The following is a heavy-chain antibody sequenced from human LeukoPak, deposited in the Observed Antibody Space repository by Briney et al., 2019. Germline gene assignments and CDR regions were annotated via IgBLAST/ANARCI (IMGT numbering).Heavy chain of an antibody. V-gene: IGHV4-59*12. CDR3: ARAVTRSCYGDLQC. CDR2: TYYSGST. CDR1: ARSFNTIY. J-gene: IGHJ1*01. D-gene: IGHD2-15*01. Sequence: SETLSLTWTVFARSFNTIYSGVVRQPPGKGLEWIGFTYYSGSTNYNPSLKSRVTISEETSKNPSSLKLNSVNSGDTGRNTWARAVTRSCYGDLQCWGQGTLVTVSS.